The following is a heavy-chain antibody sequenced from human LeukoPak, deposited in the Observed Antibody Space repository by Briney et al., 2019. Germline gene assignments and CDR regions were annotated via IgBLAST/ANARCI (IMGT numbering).Heavy chain of an antibody. CDR3: AKESSGWYLY. CDR1: GFTFSNYA. CDR2: ISGSGGST. Sequence: GGSLILSCAASGFTFSNYAMSRVRQAPGKGLEWVSAISGSGGSTYYADSVKGRFTISRDNSKNTLYLQMNSLRAEDTAVYYCAKESSGWYLYRGQGTLVTVSS. V-gene: IGHV3-23*01. D-gene: IGHD6-19*01. J-gene: IGHJ4*02.